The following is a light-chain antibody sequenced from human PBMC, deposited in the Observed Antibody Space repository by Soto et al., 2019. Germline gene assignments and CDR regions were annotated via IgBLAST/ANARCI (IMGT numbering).Light chain of an antibody. CDR1: QGMSSY. CDR3: QQYYSYHST. CDR2: AAS. J-gene: IGKJ1*01. Sequence: AIRMTQSPSSFSASTGDRVTITCRAIQGMSSYLAWYQQKPGKAPKLLIYAASTLQSGVPSRFSGSGSGTDFTINLSCLQSDDFATYYCQQYYSYHSTFGQGTKVEIK. V-gene: IGKV1-8*01.